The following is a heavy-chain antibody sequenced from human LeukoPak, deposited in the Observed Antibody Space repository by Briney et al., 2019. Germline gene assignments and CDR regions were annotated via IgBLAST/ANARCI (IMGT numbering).Heavy chain of an antibody. CDR3: ARATVTTDSDAFDI. V-gene: IGHV3-64*01. Sequence: GGSLRLSCSVSGFTFSSYDMHWVRQAPGQGLDYVSAISSNGGSTYYVNSVKGRFTISRDNSKNTLYLQMGSLRAEDMAVYYCARATVTTDSDAFDIWGQGTMVTVS. CDR2: ISSNGGST. CDR1: GFTFSSYD. D-gene: IGHD4-17*01. J-gene: IGHJ3*02.